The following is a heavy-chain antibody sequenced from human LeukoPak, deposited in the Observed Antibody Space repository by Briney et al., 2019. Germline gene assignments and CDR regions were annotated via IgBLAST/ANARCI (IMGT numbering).Heavy chain of an antibody. CDR3: ARLPAITTYYYYYIDV. CDR1: GGSLSSSSHY. D-gene: IGHD5-12*01. CDR2: IYYSGSS. J-gene: IGHJ6*03. V-gene: IGHV4-39*01. Sequence: SETLSLTCAVSGGSLSSSSHYWGWIRQAPGKSLECIGTIYYSGSSYYTPSLEGRVTMSVDTSKNEFSLRLSSVTAADTAVYYCARLPAITTYYYYYIDVWGKGTMVTVSS.